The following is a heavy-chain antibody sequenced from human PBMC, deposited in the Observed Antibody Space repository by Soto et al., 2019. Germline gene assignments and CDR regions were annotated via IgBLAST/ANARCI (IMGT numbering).Heavy chain of an antibody. V-gene: IGHV3-11*06. CDR1: GFTCSDYY. CDR3: ARVRGLLRSHDAFDI. Sequence: XGSLKLSCSAAGFTCSDYYINWIRQAPGKGLEWVSYISSSSTYTSYADSVKGRFTISRDNAKNSLFLQMNSLRAEDTAVYYCARVRGLLRSHDAFDIWGQGTMVTVSS. D-gene: IGHD4-17*01. J-gene: IGHJ3*02. CDR2: ISSSSTYT.